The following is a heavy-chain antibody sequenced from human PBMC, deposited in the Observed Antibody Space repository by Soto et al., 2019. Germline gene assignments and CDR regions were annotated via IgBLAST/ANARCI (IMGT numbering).Heavy chain of an antibody. CDR2: IYYSGST. Sequence: SETLSLTCTVSGGSISSSSYYWGWIRQPPGKGLEWIGSIYYSGSTNYNPSLKSRVTMSLDTSKNQFSLKLSSVTAVDTAVYYCARTGGPIWSGSYIDSWGQGTLVTVS. CDR3: ARTGGPIWSGSYIDS. J-gene: IGHJ4*02. CDR1: GGSISSSSYY. D-gene: IGHD3-3*01. V-gene: IGHV4-39*07.